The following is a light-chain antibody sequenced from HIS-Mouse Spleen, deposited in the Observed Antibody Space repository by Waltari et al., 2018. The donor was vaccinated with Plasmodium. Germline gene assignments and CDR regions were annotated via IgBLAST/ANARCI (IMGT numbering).Light chain of an antibody. CDR1: QGISSY. CDR3: QQLNSYPPMT. Sequence: DIQLTQSPSFLSASVGDRVTITCRASQGISSYLAWYQQKPGKAPKLLIYAASTLQSGVPSRFSGSVSGTEFTLTISSLQPEDFATYYCQQLNSYPPMTFGQGTRLE. V-gene: IGKV1-9*01. CDR2: AAS. J-gene: IGKJ5*01.